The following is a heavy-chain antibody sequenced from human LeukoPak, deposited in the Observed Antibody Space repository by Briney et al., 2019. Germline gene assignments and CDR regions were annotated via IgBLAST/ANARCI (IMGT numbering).Heavy chain of an antibody. D-gene: IGHD1-1*01. V-gene: IGHV3-30-3*01. CDR3: ARDAARTGFDP. CDR1: GFTFSSYA. Sequence: PGGSLRLSCAASGFTFSSYAMHWVRQAPGKGLEWVAVISYDGSNKYYADSVKGRFTISRDNSKNTLYLQMNSLRAEDTAVYYCARDAARTGFDPWGQGTLVTVSS. J-gene: IGHJ5*02. CDR2: ISYDGSNK.